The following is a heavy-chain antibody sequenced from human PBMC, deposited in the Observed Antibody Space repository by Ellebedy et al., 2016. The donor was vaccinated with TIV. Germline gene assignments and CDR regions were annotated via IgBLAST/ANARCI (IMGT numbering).Heavy chain of an antibody. CDR2: IGGDGRNT. CDR1: GFTFGSFA. V-gene: IGHV3-23*01. J-gene: IGHJ4*02. D-gene: IGHD3-22*01. Sequence: GESLKISCAASGFTFGSFAMHWVRQAPGKGLEWLSVIGGDGRNTYHADSVKGRFTLTRDNSKKTPYLEMNRLRTEDTAVYYCAKGSSSGFTYDRVGFEYWGQGTLVTVSS. CDR3: AKGSSSGFTYDRVGFEY.